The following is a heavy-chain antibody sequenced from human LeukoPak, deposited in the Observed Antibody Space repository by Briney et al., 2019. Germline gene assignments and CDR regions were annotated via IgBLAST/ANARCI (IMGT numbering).Heavy chain of an antibody. CDR1: GFTSSGYS. CDR2: ISSSSSYI. J-gene: IGHJ4*02. V-gene: IGHV3-21*01. D-gene: IGHD3-3*01. CDR3: AGSYYDFWGGYSFDY. Sequence: GGSLRLSCAASGFTSSGYSMNWVRQAPGKGLEWVSSISSSSSYIYYADSVKGRFTISRDNAKNSLYLQMNSLRAEDTAVYYCAGSYYDFWGGYSFDYWGQGTLVTVSS.